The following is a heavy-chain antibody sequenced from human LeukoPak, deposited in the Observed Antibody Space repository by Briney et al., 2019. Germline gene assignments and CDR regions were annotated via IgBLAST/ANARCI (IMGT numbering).Heavy chain of an antibody. D-gene: IGHD3-22*01. J-gene: IGHJ4*02. Sequence: GEPLKISCKGTGYSFSSYWIGWVRQMPGKDLEWMGIIYPGDSDTRYSPSFQGQVTISADKSFSTAYLQWSSLKASDTAMYYCATSSGYYYDYWGQGTLVTVSS. CDR3: ATSSGYYYDY. CDR2: IYPGDSDT. CDR1: GYSFSSYW. V-gene: IGHV5-51*01.